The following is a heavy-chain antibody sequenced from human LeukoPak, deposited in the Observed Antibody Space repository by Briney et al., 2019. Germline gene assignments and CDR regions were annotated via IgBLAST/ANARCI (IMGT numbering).Heavy chain of an antibody. V-gene: IGHV3-13*01. D-gene: IGHD3-3*01. J-gene: IGHJ6*03. CDR1: GFTFCNYD. CDR2: IGTAGDI. CDR3: AKRGSGVLAELISYNYYTDV. Sequence: VGSLRLSSAASGFTFCNYDMHWVRQATGKGREWGSGIGTAGDIYYPGSVKGRFTISRENAKTSLYLQMNSLRAEDTAFYYCAKRGSGVLAELISYNYYTDVWGKGTTVTVSS.